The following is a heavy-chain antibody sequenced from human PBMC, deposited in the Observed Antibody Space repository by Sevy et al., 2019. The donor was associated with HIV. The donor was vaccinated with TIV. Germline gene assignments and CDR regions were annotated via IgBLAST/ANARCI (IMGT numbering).Heavy chain of an antibody. D-gene: IGHD3-22*01. Sequence: GGSLRLSCAASGFTFSNYGIHWVRQAPGKGLEWLAFISFDGSDKYYADSVKGRFTISREDSKNTLYLHLNSLRVEDTVVYYCAKTRYHYHISGFFGGTFVPDYWGHGTLVTVSS. CDR2: ISFDGSDK. V-gene: IGHV3-30*18. CDR1: GFTFSNYG. J-gene: IGHJ4*01. CDR3: AKTRYHYHISGFFGGTFVPDY.